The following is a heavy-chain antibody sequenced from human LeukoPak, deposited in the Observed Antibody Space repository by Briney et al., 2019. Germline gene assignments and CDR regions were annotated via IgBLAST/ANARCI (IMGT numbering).Heavy chain of an antibody. CDR2: ISYVGSDK. V-gene: IGHV3-30*18. J-gene: IGHJ4*02. CDR3: AKGGEMGTITGYFDY. Sequence: GRSLRLSCAASGFIFSSYGMHWVRQAPGKGLEWVAVISYVGSDKYYTDSVRGRFTISRDNSKTTLYLQMNSLRTEDTAVYYCAKGGEMGTITGYFDYLGQGTLVSVSS. CDR1: GFIFSSYG. D-gene: IGHD5-24*01.